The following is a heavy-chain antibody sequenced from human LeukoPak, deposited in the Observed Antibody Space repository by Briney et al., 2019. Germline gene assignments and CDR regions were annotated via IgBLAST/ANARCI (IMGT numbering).Heavy chain of an antibody. D-gene: IGHD4-23*01. V-gene: IGHV1-2*02. J-gene: IGHJ4*02. CDR1: GYTFTGYY. CDR2: INPNSGGT. Sequence: GASVKVSCKASGYTFTGYYMHWVRQAPGQGLEWMGWINPNSGGTNYAQKFQGRVTMTRDTSISTAYMELYSLRSDDTAVYFCARAIDYGGPNPAFDYWGQGTLVTVSS. CDR3: ARAIDYGGPNPAFDY.